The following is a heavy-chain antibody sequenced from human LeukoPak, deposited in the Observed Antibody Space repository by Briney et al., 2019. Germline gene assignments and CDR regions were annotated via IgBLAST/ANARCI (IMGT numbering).Heavy chain of an antibody. CDR3: ARGRGRIAVAGPAYYYGMDV. Sequence: SETLSLTCAVYGGSFSGYYWSWIRQPPGKGLEWIGEINHSGSTNYNPSLKSRVTISVDTSKNQFSLKLSSVTAADTAVCYCARGRGRIAVAGPAYYYGMDVWGQGTTVTVSS. D-gene: IGHD6-19*01. J-gene: IGHJ6*02. CDR2: INHSGST. CDR1: GGSFSGYY. V-gene: IGHV4-34*01.